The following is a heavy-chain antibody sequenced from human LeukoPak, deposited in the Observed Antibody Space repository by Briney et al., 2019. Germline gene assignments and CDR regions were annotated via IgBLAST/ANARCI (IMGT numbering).Heavy chain of an antibody. D-gene: IGHD3-10*01. CDR2: ISGSGDST. CDR1: GFTLSSYA. J-gene: IGHJ5*02. V-gene: IGHV3-23*01. CDR3: AKDGARGVIPRFDP. Sequence: GGSLRLSCAASGFTLSSYAMNWVRQAPGKGLEWVSGISGSGDSTYYPDSEKGRFTISRDNSKNTLYLHMNSLRADDTAVYYCAKDGARGVIPRFDPWGQGTLVTVAS.